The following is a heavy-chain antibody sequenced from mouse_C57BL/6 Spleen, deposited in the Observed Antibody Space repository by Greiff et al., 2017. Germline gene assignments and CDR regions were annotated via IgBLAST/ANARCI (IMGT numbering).Heavy chain of an antibody. CDR2: IYPGSGST. Sequence: QVQLQQPGAELVKPGASVKMSCKASGYTFTSYWITWVTQRPGQGLEWIGDIYPGSGSTNYNEKFKSKATLTVDTSSSTAYMQLSSLTSEDSAVYYCARSDLGYFDVWGTGTTVTVSS. J-gene: IGHJ1*03. CDR3: ARSDLGYFDV. V-gene: IGHV1-55*01. CDR1: GYTFTSYW.